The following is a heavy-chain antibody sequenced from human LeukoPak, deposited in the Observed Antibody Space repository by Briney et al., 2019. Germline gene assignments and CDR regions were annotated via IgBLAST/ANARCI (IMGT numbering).Heavy chain of an antibody. CDR1: GFTFSSYA. J-gene: IGHJ4*02. CDR2: ISGSGGST. D-gene: IGHD6-19*01. V-gene: IGHV3-23*01. CDR3: ARRVAELDY. Sequence: GASLRLSCAASGFTFSSYAMSWVRQAPGKGLEWVSAISGSGGSTYYADSVKGRFTISRDNPKNTLYLQMNSLRAEDTAVYYCARRVAELDYWGQGTLVTVSS.